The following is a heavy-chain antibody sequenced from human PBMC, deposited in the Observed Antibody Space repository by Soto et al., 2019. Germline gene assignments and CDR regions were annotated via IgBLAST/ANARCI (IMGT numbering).Heavy chain of an antibody. V-gene: IGHV1-69*13. CDR3: ARDVRELPGYFQH. CDR2: IIPIFGTA. J-gene: IGHJ1*01. CDR1: GGTFSSYA. D-gene: IGHD1-26*01. Sequence: GASVKVSCKASGGTFSSYAISWVRQAPGQGLEWMGGIIPIFGTANYAQKFQGRVTITADESTSTAYMELSSLRSEDTAVYYCARDVRELPGYFQHWGQGTLVTVSS.